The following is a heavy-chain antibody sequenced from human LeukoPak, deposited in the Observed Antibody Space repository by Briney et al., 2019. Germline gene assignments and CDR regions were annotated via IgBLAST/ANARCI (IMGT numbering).Heavy chain of an antibody. V-gene: IGHV3-30-3*01. CDR1: GFTFSSYA. CDR2: ISYDGSNK. Sequence: GGSLRLSCAASGFTFSSYAMHWVRQAPGKGLEWVAVISYDGSNKYYADSVKGRFTISRDNSKNTLYLQMNSLRAEDTAVYYCAKDLAGYSNDRDFGMDVWGQGTTVTVSS. J-gene: IGHJ6*02. D-gene: IGHD4-11*01. CDR3: AKDLAGYSNDRDFGMDV.